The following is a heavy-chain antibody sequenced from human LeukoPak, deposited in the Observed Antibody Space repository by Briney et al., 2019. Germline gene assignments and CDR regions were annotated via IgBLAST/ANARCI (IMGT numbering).Heavy chain of an antibody. Sequence: GASVKVSCKASGYTFTSYAISWVRQAPGQGLEWMGWISAYNGNTNYAQKFQGRVTMTRDTSISTAYMELSRLRSDDTAVYYCARDLGSGSYDYWGQGTLVTVSS. J-gene: IGHJ4*02. CDR2: ISAYNGNT. V-gene: IGHV1-18*01. D-gene: IGHD1-26*01. CDR3: ARDLGSGSYDY. CDR1: GYTFTSYA.